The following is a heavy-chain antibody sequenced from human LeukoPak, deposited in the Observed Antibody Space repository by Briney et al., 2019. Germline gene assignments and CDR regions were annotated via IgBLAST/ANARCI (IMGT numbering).Heavy chain of an antibody. V-gene: IGHV3-7*01. CDR1: GFTVSSYW. CDR2: IRGDGIIQ. J-gene: IGHJ4*02. CDR3: ATYNEDCGRDSCYFHY. Sequence: QPGGSLRLSCSASGFTVSSYWMTWVRQAPGKGLEWVANIRGDGIIQCSVDSVRGRFTISRDNARNSLYLQMNSLSAEDTAVYYCATYNEDCGRDSCYFHYWGQGALVTVSS. D-gene: IGHD2-21*02.